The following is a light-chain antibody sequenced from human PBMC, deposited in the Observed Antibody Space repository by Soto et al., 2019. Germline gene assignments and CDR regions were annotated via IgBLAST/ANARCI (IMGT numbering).Light chain of an antibody. CDR3: QQSYHPPQA. V-gene: IGKV1-39*01. Sequence: DIQMTQSPSSLSASVGDEVTITCRARQTIITYLNWYQLKPGKPPRLLIYAASSFPSGVPSRFSGRGSGTDVTLTISSLPPGHFGNSSCQQSYHPPQACGRGTKVQIK. CDR2: AAS. CDR1: QTIITY. J-gene: IGKJ1*01.